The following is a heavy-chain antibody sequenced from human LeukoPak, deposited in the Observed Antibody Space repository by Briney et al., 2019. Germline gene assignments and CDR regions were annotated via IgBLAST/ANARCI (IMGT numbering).Heavy chain of an antibody. Sequence: SVKVSCKASGGTFSSYAISWVRQAPGQGLEWMGRIIPILGIANYAQKFQGRVTITADKSTSTAYMELSSLRSEDTAVYYCAKVGYCDDGPCYFDSWGQGTLVTVSS. V-gene: IGHV1-69*04. CDR1: GGTFSSYA. CDR3: AKVGYCDDGPCYFDS. CDR2: IIPILGIA. D-gene: IGHD2-15*01. J-gene: IGHJ4*02.